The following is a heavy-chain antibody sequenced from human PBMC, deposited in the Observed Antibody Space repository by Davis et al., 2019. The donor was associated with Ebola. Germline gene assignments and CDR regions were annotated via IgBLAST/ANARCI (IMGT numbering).Heavy chain of an antibody. CDR3: ARAVWGGLYFDL. CDR1: GFTFSSYD. CDR2: IGTAGDT. D-gene: IGHD3/OR15-3a*01. J-gene: IGHJ2*01. V-gene: IGHV3-13*01. Sequence: GESLKISCAASGFTFSSYDMHWVRQVTGKGLEWVSAIGTAGDTYYPGSVKGRFTISRENAKNSLYLQMNSLRAGDMAVYYCARAVWGGLYFDLWGRGTLVTVSS.